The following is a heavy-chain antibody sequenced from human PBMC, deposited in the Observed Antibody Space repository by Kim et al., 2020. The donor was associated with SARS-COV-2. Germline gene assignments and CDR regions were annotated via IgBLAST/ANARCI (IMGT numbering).Heavy chain of an antibody. CDR1: GFTFSSYG. J-gene: IGHJ3*02. D-gene: IGHD3-22*01. Sequence: GGSLRLSCAASGFTFSSYGMHWVRQAPGKGLEWVAVIWYDGSNKYYADSVKGRFTISRDNSKNTLYLQMNSLRAEDTAVYYCARDQTYYYDSSGYYGGGARGYDAFDIWGQGTMVTVSS. V-gene: IGHV3-33*08. CDR3: ARDQTYYYDSSGYYGGGARGYDAFDI. CDR2: IWYDGSNK.